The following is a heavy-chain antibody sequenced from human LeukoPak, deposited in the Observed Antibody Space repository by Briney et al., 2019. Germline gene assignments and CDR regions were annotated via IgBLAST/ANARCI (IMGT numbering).Heavy chain of an antibody. CDR2: ISAYNGNT. V-gene: IGHV1-18*01. J-gene: IGHJ6*03. CDR3: ARVYYDILTGHYYYMDV. CDR1: GYTFTSYG. Sequence: ASVKVSCKASGYTFTSYGISWVRQAPGQGLEWMGWISAYNGNTNYAQKLQGRVTMTTDTSTSTAYMELRSLRSDDTAVYYCARVYYDILTGHYYYMDVWGKGTTVTISS. D-gene: IGHD3-9*01.